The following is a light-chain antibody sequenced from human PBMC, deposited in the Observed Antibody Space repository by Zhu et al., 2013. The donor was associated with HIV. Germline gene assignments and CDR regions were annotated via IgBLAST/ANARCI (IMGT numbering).Light chain of an antibody. CDR3: SSYTSSNTYV. CDR1: SSDIGGYNY. V-gene: IGLV2-14*01. Sequence: QSALTQPASVSGSPGQSITISCTGTSSDIGGYNYVSWFQQHPGKAPKLIIYEVSSRPSGVSSRFSGSKSGNTASLTISWLLAEDEGDYYCSSYTSSNTYVFGTGTKVTVL. J-gene: IGLJ1*01. CDR2: EVS.